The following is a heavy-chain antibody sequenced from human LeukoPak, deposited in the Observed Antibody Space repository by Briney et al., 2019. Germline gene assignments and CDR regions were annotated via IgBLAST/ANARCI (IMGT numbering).Heavy chain of an antibody. CDR3: ARGILHAWFDP. Sequence: PSETLSLTCAVYGGSFSGYYWSWLRQPPGKGLEWIGEINHSGNTNYNPSLKSRVIISLDTSKNQFSLKLSSVTAADTAVYYCARGILHAWFDPWGQGTLVTVSS. V-gene: IGHV4-34*01. CDR1: GGSFSGYY. CDR2: INHSGNT. J-gene: IGHJ5*02.